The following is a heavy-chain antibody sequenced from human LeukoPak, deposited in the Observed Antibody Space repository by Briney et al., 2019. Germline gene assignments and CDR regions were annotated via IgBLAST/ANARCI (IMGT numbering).Heavy chain of an antibody. CDR1: GFTVSSNY. V-gene: IGHV3-66*02. D-gene: IGHD3-22*01. CDR2: IYSGGST. CDR3: AKLSLTYYYDSSGYFGVENDY. Sequence: GGSLRLSCAASGFTVSSNYMSWVRQAPGKGLEWVSVIYSGGSTYYADSVKGRFTISRDNSKNTLYLQMNSLRAEDTAVYYCAKLSLTYYYDSSGYFGVENDYWGQGTLVTVSS. J-gene: IGHJ4*02.